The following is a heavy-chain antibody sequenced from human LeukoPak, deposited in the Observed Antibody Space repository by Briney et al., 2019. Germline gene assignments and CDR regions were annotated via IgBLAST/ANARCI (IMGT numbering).Heavy chain of an antibody. CDR1: GGSISSSSYY. J-gene: IGHJ3*02. CDR2: IYYSGST. CDR3: AAAAAGKGAFDI. V-gene: IGHV4-39*07. Sequence: SETLSLTCTVSGGSISSSSYYWGWIRQPPGKGLEWIGSIYYSGSTYYNPSLKSRVTISVDTSKNQFSLKLSSVTAADTAVYYCAAAAAGKGAFDIWGQGTMVTVSS. D-gene: IGHD6-13*01.